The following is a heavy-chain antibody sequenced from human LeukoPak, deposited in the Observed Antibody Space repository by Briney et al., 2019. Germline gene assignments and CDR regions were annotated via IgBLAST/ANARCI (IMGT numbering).Heavy chain of an antibody. D-gene: IGHD2-2*02. CDR1: GFTFSSYG. Sequence: GGSLRLSCAASGFTFSSYGMHWVRQAPGKGLEWVAFIRYDGSNKYYADSVKGRFTISRDNSKNTLYLQMNSLRAEDTAVYYCAYCSSTSCYTGYYYYYMDVWGKGTTVTVSS. CDR3: AYCSSTSCYTGYYYYYMDV. J-gene: IGHJ6*03. V-gene: IGHV3-30*02. CDR2: IRYDGSNK.